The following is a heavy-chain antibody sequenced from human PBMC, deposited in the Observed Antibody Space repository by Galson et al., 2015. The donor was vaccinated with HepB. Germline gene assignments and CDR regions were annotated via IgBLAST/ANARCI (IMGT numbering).Heavy chain of an antibody. Sequence: SLRLSCAASGFTFNSYSMNWVRQAPGKGLEWLSYISSSSSTTIYYADSVKGQFTISRDNAKSSLYLQMNSLRAEDTAVYYCARERGSIFSQLYYFDYWGQGALVTVSS. J-gene: IGHJ4*02. CDR3: ARERGSIFSQLYYFDY. D-gene: IGHD3-16*01. CDR1: GFTFNSYS. CDR2: ISSSSSTTI. V-gene: IGHV3-48*04.